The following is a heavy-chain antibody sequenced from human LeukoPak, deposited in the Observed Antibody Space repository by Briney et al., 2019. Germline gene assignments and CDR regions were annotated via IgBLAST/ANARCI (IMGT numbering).Heavy chain of an antibody. D-gene: IGHD2-2*02. CDR2: IYYSGST. CDR3: ARKTASGECTSTSCYIDS. V-gene: IGHV4-61*01. CDR1: GGSVSSGSYY. Sequence: SETLSLTCTVSGGSVSSGSYYWSWIRQPPGKGLEWIGYIYYSGSTNYNPSLKSRVTISVDTSKNQFSLRVSSVTATDTAVYYRARKTASGECTSTSCYIDSWGQGTLVTVSS. J-gene: IGHJ4*02.